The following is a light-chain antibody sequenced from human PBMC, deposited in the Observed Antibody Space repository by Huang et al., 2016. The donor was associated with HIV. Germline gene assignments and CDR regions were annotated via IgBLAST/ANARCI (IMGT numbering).Light chain of an antibody. Sequence: DIVMTQSPDSLAVSLGERATINCKSSQTLLYDSNNKNYLAWYRQKPGQPPNLLIYWASTRESGVPDRFSGSGSGTDFTLTISSLQAEDVAVYYCQQYYSTPFTFGPGTKVEIK. CDR2: WAS. V-gene: IGKV4-1*01. CDR1: QTLLYDSNNKNY. J-gene: IGKJ3*01. CDR3: QQYYSTPFT.